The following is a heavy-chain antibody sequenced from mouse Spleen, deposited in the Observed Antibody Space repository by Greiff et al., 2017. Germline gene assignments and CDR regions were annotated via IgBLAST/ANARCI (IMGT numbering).Heavy chain of an antibody. CDR1: GFNIKDDY. J-gene: IGHJ2*01. V-gene: IGHV14-4*01. D-gene: IGHD1-1*01. CDR3: TVITTVGKVDY. CDR2: IDPENGDT. Sequence: EVQLQQSGAELVRPGASVKLSCTASGFNIKDDYMHWVKQRPEQGLEWIGWIDPENGDTEYASKFQGKATITADTSSNTAYLQLSSLTSEDTAVYYCTVITTVGKVDYWGQGTTLTVSS.